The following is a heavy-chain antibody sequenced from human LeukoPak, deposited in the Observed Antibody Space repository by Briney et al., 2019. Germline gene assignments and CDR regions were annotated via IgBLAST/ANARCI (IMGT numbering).Heavy chain of an antibody. CDR3: ARGYGSGSYYKRGNWFDP. CDR2: MNPNSGNT. J-gene: IGHJ5*02. CDR1: GYTFTAHY. V-gene: IGHV1-8*02. D-gene: IGHD3-10*01. Sequence: ASVKVSCKASGYTFTAHYIHWLRQAPGQGLEWMGWMNPNSGNTGYAQKFQGRVTMTRNTSISTAYMELSSLRSEDTAVYYCARGYGSGSYYKRGNWFDPWGQGTLVTVSS.